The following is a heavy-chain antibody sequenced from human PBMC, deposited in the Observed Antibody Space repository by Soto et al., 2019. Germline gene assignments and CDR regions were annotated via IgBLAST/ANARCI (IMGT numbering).Heavy chain of an antibody. V-gene: IGHV4-4*02. CDR3: SSRVTDAPT. Sequence: SLTLSVTCAVSGASISSGWWTWVSQPPGKGLEWIGETLYSGRTNYNSSLNSRVTISIDKSKKQFSLNLSSVTAADTAVYYCSSRVTDAPTWGQGTLVTVSS. CDR1: GASISSGW. D-gene: IGHD3-10*01. CDR2: TLYSGRT. J-gene: IGHJ5*02.